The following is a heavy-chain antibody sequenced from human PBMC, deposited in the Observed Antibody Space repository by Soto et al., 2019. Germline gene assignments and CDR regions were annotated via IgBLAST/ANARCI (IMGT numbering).Heavy chain of an antibody. D-gene: IGHD2-8*02. CDR2: INHSGST. CDR3: ARDKITGLFDY. CDR1: GGSFSGYY. Sequence: PSETLSLTCAVYGGSFSGYYWTWIRQPPGTGLEWIGEINHSGSTNYNPSLKSRVTISVDTSKNQFSLKLTSVTAADTAVYYCARDKITGLFDYWGQGTLVXVSS. J-gene: IGHJ4*02. V-gene: IGHV4-34*01.